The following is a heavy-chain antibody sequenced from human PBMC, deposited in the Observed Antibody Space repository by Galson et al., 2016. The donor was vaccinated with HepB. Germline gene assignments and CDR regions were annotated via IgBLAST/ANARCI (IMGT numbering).Heavy chain of an antibody. CDR1: GDSVSGNGAAA. Sequence: CAISGDSVSGNGAAAWNWFRQSPSRGLEWLGRTYYRSKWYYEYALSVTSRITISPDTSKNQFSLQLNSVTPEDAAVYFCARGTRNAFDYWGQGTLVTVSS. CDR2: TYYRSKWYY. D-gene: IGHD1-14*01. V-gene: IGHV6-1*01. J-gene: IGHJ4*02. CDR3: ARGTRNAFDY.